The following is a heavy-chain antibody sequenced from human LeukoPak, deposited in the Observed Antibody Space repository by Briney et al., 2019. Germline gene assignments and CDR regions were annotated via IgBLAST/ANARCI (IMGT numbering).Heavy chain of an antibody. J-gene: IGHJ6*04. V-gene: IGHV3-48*04. CDR2: ISSSGPTI. D-gene: IGHD3-10*02. CDR1: GFTFSSFS. Sequence: GGSLRLSCAASGFTFSSFSMNWVRQAPGKGLEWISYISSSGPTIYYADSVKGRFTISRDNAKNSLYLQMNSLRAEDTAVYYCAELGITMIGGVWGKGTTVTISS. CDR3: AELGITMIGGV.